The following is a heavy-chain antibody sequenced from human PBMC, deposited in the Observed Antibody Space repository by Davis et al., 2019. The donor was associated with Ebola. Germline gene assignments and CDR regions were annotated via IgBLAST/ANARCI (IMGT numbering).Heavy chain of an antibody. Sequence: GSLRLSCTVSGYSISSGYYWGWIRQPPGKGLEWIGSIYHSGSTYYNPSLKSRVTISVDTSKNQFSLKLSSVTAADTAVYYCARRSLPYYYDSSGYWDYWGQGTLVTVSS. CDR3: ARRSLPYYYDSSGYWDY. CDR2: IYHSGST. V-gene: IGHV4-38-2*02. CDR1: GYSISSGYY. D-gene: IGHD3-22*01. J-gene: IGHJ4*02.